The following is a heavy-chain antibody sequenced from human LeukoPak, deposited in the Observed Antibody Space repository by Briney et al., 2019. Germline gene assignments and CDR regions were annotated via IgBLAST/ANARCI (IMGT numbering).Heavy chain of an antibody. CDR3: ARDGPMTQSGAFDI. CDR1: GGAISSYY. CDR2: IYYSGST. Sequence: ASETPSLTRTVSGGAISSYYWGWIRQPPRKGLEWDGDIYYSGSTNYNPSLKSRVTISVDTSKNQFSLKLSSVSAADTAVYYCARDGPMTQSGAFDIWGQGTMVTVSS. V-gene: IGHV4-59*01. D-gene: IGHD3-10*01. J-gene: IGHJ3*02.